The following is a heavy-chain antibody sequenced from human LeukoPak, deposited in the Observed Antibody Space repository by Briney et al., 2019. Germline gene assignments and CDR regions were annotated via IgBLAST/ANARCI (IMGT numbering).Heavy chain of an antibody. J-gene: IGHJ2*01. CDR3: AATAGMAEPYWYFDL. V-gene: IGHV4-39*01. CDR2: IYYSGST. D-gene: IGHD1-14*01. Sequence: SETLSLTCTVSGGSISSSSYYWGWIRQPPGKGLEWIGSIYYSGSTYYNPSLKSRVTISVDTSKNQFSLKMSSVTAADTAVYYCAATAGMAEPYWYFDLWGRGTLVTVSS. CDR1: GGSISSSSYY.